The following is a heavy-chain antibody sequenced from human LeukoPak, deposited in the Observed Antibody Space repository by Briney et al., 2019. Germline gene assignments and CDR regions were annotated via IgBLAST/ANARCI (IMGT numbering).Heavy chain of an antibody. Sequence: GGSLRLSCAASGFPVNKYEMHWVRQAPGKGLEWVSYIDAGATSTNYADSVWGRFTLSRDNAQNSVHLQMNSLRDEDTAVYYCVRGRLLRSTKYFNYWGQGALVTVSS. CDR1: GFPVNKYE. V-gene: IGHV3-48*03. J-gene: IGHJ4*02. CDR3: VRGRLLRSTKYFNY. CDR2: IDAGATST. D-gene: IGHD2-21*02.